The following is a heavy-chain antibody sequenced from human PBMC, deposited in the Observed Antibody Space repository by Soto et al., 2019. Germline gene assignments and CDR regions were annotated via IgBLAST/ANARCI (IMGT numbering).Heavy chain of an antibody. CDR1: GGSISSYY. CDR3: ARMDYDSSGYYYYYGMDV. CDR2: IYYSGST. J-gene: IGHJ6*02. V-gene: IGHV4-59*01. Sequence: SETLSLTCTVSGGSISSYYWSWIRQPPGKGLEWIGYIYYSGSTNYNPSLKSRVTISVDTSKNQFSLKLSSVTAADTAVYYCARMDYDSSGYYYYYGMDVWGQGTTVTVSS. D-gene: IGHD3-22*01.